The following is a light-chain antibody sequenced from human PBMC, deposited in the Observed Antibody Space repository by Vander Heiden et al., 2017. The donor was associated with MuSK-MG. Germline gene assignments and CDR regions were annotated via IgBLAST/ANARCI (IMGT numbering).Light chain of an antibody. J-gene: IGLJ2*01. CDR3: QSYDSKLSVV. CDR1: SSNIGTGYD. Sequence: QSVLTPPPPMSGAPGQRCTISCTGSSSNIGTGYDVNWYQQLPGTAPKLLIYGNNNRPSGVPDRFSGSKSGTSASLAITGLQAEDEADYYCQSYDSKLSVVFGGGTKLTVL. V-gene: IGLV1-40*01. CDR2: GNN.